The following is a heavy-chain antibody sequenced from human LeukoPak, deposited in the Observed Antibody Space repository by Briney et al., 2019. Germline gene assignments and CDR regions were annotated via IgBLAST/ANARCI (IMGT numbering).Heavy chain of an antibody. Sequence: GGSLRLSCTASGFTFCEYAMSWVRQAPGKGLEWVGFIRSKAYGGTTEYAASVKGRFTISRDDSKSIAYLQMNSLKTEDTAVYYCTRAFLVSWELRGDWFDPWGQGTLVTVSS. CDR2: IRSKAYGGTT. D-gene: IGHD1-26*01. V-gene: IGHV3-49*04. CDR1: GFTFCEYA. J-gene: IGHJ5*02. CDR3: TRAFLVSWELRGDWFDP.